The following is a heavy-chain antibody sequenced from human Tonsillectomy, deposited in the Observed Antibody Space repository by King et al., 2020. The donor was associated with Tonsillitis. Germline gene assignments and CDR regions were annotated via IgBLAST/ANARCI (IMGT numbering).Heavy chain of an antibody. CDR2: IHDSGST. J-gene: IGHJ6*02. V-gene: IGHV4-39*01. CDR3: VYGMDV. CDR1: GGSISSSTYY. Sequence: QLQESGPGLVKPSETLSLTCTVSGGSISSSTYYWGWIRQPPGKGLEWIGSIHDSGSTYYNPSLKSRVTISVDKSKNQFSLKLTSVTAADTAVYYSVYGMDVWGQGTTVTVSS.